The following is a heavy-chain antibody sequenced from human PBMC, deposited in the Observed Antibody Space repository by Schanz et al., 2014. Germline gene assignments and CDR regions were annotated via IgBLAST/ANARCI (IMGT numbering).Heavy chain of an antibody. D-gene: IGHD3-3*01. Sequence: EVQLLESGGGLVQPGGSLRLSCAASGFSFRKSAMSWVRQAPGKGLEWVSALTGSGTTTYYADSVKGRFSISRDNGETSVYLQINSLRVEDTAVYYCARFLARYQYYGVDVWGKGTTVNVSS. V-gene: IGHV3-23*01. CDR3: ARFLARYQYYGVDV. CDR1: GFSFRKSA. CDR2: LTGSGTTT. J-gene: IGHJ6*04.